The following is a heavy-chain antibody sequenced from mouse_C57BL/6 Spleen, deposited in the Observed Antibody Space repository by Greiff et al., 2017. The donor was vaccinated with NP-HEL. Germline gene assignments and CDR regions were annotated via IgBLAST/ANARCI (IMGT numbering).Heavy chain of an antibody. CDR1: GFPLPSYA. CDR2: IWPGGGT. D-gene: IGHD1-1*01. V-gene: IGHV2-9-1*01. J-gene: IGHJ1*03. CDR3: AREVEDYYGSRDWYFDV. Sequence: QVHLQQSGPGLVAPSQSLSITCTVSGFPLPSYAISWVRQPPGKGLEWLGLIWPGGGTNYNSALKSSLSISKDTPKSQVFLKMNSLQTDDTARYYCAREVEDYYGSRDWYFDVWGTGTTVTVSS.